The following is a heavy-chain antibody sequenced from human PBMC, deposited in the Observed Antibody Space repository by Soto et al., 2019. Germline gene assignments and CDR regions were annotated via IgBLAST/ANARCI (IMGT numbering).Heavy chain of an antibody. V-gene: IGHV1-3*05. Sequence: QVQLVQSGAEEKKPGASVKVSCKASGYTFTSYAMHWVRQAPGQRLEWMGWIKAGNGNTKYSQKFQSRVTITRDTSEKTAYMELSSLRSEETAVYYCASSFVVVTDFDYWGQGTLVTVSS. CDR1: GYTFTSYA. D-gene: IGHD2-21*02. J-gene: IGHJ4*02. CDR3: ASSFVVVTDFDY. CDR2: IKAGNGNT.